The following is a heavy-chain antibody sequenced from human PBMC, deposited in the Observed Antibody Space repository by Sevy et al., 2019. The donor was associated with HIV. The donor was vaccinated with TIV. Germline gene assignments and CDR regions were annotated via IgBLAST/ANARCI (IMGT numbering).Heavy chain of an antibody. CDR1: GFTFSSYW. CDR3: ARDHSKFITIFGVVNYYGMDV. V-gene: IGHV3-7*01. D-gene: IGHD3-3*01. CDR2: IKQDGSEK. Sequence: GGSLRLSCAASGFTFSSYWMSWVRQAPGKGLEWVANIKQDGSEKYYVDSVKGRFTISRDNAKNSLYLQMNSLRAEDTAVYYCARDHSKFITIFGVVNYYGMDVWGQGTTVTVSS. J-gene: IGHJ6*02.